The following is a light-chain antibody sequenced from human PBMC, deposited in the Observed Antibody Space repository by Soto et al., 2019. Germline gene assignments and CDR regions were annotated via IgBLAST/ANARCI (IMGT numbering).Light chain of an antibody. CDR2: DVS. J-gene: IGLJ1*01. CDR3: SSYTSSSTDV. V-gene: IGLV2-14*01. Sequence: QSVLTQPASVSGSPGQSITISCTGTSSDVGAYNYVSWYQQHPGKAPKLMIYDVSNRPSGVSNRFSGSKSGNTASLTISGLQAEDEADYYCSSYTSSSTDVFGTGTKVDRP. CDR1: SSDVGAYNY.